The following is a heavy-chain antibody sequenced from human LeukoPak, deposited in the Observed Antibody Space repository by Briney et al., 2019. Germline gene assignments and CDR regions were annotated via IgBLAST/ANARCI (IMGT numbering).Heavy chain of an antibody. CDR1: GGSFSGYY. D-gene: IGHD6-13*01. J-gene: IGHJ6*03. CDR2: INHSGST. Sequence: SETLSLTCAVYGGSFSGYYWSWIRQPPGKGLEWIGEINHSGSTNYNPSLKSRVTISVDTSKNQFSLKLSSVTAADTAVYYCARHSGSWYAGFYYYYYMDVWGKGTTVTISS. CDR3: ARHSGSWYAGFYYYYYMDV. V-gene: IGHV4-34*01.